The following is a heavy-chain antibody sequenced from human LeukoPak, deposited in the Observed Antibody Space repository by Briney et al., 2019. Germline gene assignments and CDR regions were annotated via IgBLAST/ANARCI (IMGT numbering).Heavy chain of an antibody. J-gene: IGHJ4*02. D-gene: IGHD3-22*01. Sequence: ASVKVSCKASGYTFTSYSISWVRQAPGQGLEWMGIINPSGGSTSYAQKFQGRVTMTRDTSTSTVYMELSSLRSEDTAVYYCARVEIGGSSGYWGQGTLVTVSS. V-gene: IGHV1-46*01. CDR2: INPSGGST. CDR1: GYTFTSYS. CDR3: ARVEIGGSSGY.